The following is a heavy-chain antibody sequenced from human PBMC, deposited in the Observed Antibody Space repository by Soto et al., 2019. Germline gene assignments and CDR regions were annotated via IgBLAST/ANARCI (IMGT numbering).Heavy chain of an antibody. D-gene: IGHD4-17*01. CDR2: IYFSGST. J-gene: IGHJ3*02. CDR1: GGSISSGDSY. V-gene: IGHV4-31*03. Sequence: NLSLTCTVAGGSISSGDSYWTWIRQHPRKGLEWIGYIYFSGSTTYNPSLKSRLSISIHTSKNQFSLKLNSVTAADTAIYYCARDDYGGNSGALDIWGQGTMVTVSS. CDR3: ARDDYGGNSGALDI.